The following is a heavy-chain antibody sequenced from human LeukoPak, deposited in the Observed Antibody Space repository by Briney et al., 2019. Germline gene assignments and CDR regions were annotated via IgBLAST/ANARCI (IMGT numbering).Heavy chain of an antibody. V-gene: IGHV3-20*04. CDR1: GSTFDDYG. CDR2: INWKGGNT. D-gene: IGHD3-22*01. Sequence: GGSLRLSCAASGSTFDDYGMSWVRQAPGKGLEWVAGINWKGGNTGYADSVKGRFTISRDNAKNSLYLQVNSLRAEDAAVYYCARGKADYYDSGAFDIWGQGTMVTVSS. J-gene: IGHJ3*02. CDR3: ARGKADYYDSGAFDI.